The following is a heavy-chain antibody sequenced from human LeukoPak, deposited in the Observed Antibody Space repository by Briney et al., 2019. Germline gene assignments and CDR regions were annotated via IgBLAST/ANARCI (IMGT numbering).Heavy chain of an antibody. J-gene: IGHJ5*02. CDR3: ATTIVVVPAFDP. V-gene: IGHV1-24*01. CDR1: GYTLTELS. D-gene: IGHD2-2*01. Sequence: ASVKVSCKVSGYTLTELSMHWVRQAPGKGLEWMGGFDPEDGETIYAQKFQGRVTMTEDTSTDTAYMELSSLRSEDTAVYYCATTIVVVPAFDPWGQGTLVTVSS. CDR2: FDPEDGET.